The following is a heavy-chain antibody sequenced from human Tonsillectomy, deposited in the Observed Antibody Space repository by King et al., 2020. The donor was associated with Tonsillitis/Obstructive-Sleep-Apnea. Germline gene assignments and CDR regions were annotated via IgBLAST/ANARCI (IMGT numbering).Heavy chain of an antibody. CDR1: GFTFSNSW. CDR2: IKSKTDGGKT. D-gene: IGHD6-13*01. Sequence: VQLVESGGGLVKPGGSLRLSCAASGFTFSNSWMSWVRQAPGEGLEWVGRIKSKTDGGKTDYAAPVKGRFTISRDVSKNKLFLQMNSLKTEDTAVYYCTTLQQLIFDYWGQGTLVTVSS. CDR3: TTLQQLIFDY. V-gene: IGHV3-15*01. J-gene: IGHJ4*02.